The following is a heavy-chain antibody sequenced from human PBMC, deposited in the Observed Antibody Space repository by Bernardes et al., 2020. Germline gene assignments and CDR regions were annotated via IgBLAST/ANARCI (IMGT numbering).Heavy chain of an antibody. J-gene: IGHJ4*02. D-gene: IGHD5-12*01. V-gene: IGHV1-8*01. CDR2: MNPNSGNT. CDR1: GYTFTSYD. Sequence: ASVKVSCKAFGYTFTSYDINWVRQATGQGLEWMGWMNPNSGNTGYAQKFQGRVTMTRNTSISTAYMELSSLRSEDTAVYYCARGGRRDGYNFHWGQGTLVTVSS. CDR3: ARGGRRDGYNFH.